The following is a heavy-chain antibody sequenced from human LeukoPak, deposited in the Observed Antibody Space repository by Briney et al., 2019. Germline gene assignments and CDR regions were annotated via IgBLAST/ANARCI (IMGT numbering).Heavy chain of an antibody. CDR3: ATTSLGYSYGYVSWGDYYYGMDV. V-gene: IGHV3-74*01. Sequence: PGGSLRLSCAASGFTFSSYAMSWVRHAPGKGLVWVSRINSDGSSTSYADSVKGRFTISRDNAKNTLYLQMNSLRAEDTAVYYCATTSLGYSYGYVSWGDYYYGMDVWGQGTTVTVSS. CDR2: INSDGSST. D-gene: IGHD5-18*01. J-gene: IGHJ6*02. CDR1: GFTFSSYA.